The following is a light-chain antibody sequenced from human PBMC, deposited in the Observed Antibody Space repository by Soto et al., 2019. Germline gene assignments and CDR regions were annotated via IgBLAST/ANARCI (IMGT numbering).Light chain of an antibody. CDR3: HQYNNWTTDRT. V-gene: IGKV3-15*01. Sequence: EIVMTQSPATLSVSPGERATLSCRASQSVGSNLAWYQQKPGQAHRLLIYGASTRATGIPARFSGSGSGTEFTLTISSLQSEDFAIYFCHQYNNWTTDRTFGQGNKVEIK. J-gene: IGKJ1*01. CDR1: QSVGSN. CDR2: GAS.